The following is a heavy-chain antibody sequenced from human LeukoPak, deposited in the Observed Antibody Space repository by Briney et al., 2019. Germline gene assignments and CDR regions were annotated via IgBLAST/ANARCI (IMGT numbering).Heavy chain of an antibody. CDR3: TTSNYFYDSNAWY. D-gene: IGHD3-22*01. CDR2: VKSKTDGGTT. CDR1: GFTFSSYA. J-gene: IGHJ4*02. V-gene: IGHV3-15*07. Sequence: GGSLRLSCAASGFTFSSYAMNWVRQAPGKGLEWVGRVKSKTDGGTTGYAAPVEGRFIISRDDSRSTVYLQINSLKIEDTAVYYCTTSNYFYDSNAWYWGQGALVTVSS.